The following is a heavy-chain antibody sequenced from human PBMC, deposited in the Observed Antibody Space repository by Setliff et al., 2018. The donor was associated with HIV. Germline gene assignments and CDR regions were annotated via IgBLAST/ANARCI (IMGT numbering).Heavy chain of an antibody. V-gene: IGHV7-4-1*02. CDR3: ARSAKAHFDFWSGYYEDYMDV. Sequence: ASVKVSCKASGYTFTSYAMNWVRQAPGQGPEWMGWINTNTGNPTYAQGFTGRFVFSLDTSVNTAYLQISSLKAEDTAVYYCARSAKAHFDFWSGYYEDYMDVWGKGTKVTVSS. J-gene: IGHJ6*03. D-gene: IGHD3-3*01. CDR2: INTNTGNP. CDR1: GYTFTSYA.